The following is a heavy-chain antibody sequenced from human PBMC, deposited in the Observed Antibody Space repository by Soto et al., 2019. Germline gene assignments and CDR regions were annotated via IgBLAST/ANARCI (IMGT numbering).Heavy chain of an antibody. D-gene: IGHD4-4*01. CDR2: IWYDGSNK. V-gene: IGHV3-33*01. Sequence: QVQLVESGGGVVQPGRSLRLSCAASGFTFSSYGMHWVRQAPGKGLEWVAVIWYDGSNKYYADSVKGRFTISRDNSKNTMYLQMNSLRAEDTAVYYCARDGPRRLTVTLSNYYYYYGMDVWGQGTTVTVSS. CDR3: ARDGPRRLTVTLSNYYYYYGMDV. J-gene: IGHJ6*02. CDR1: GFTFSSYG.